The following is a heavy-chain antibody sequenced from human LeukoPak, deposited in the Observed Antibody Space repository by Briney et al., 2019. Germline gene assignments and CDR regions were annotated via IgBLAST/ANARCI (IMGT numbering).Heavy chain of an antibody. CDR2: IRYDGSNK. CDR1: GFTFSSYG. Sequence: PGGSLRLSCAASGFTFSSYGMHWVRQAPGKGLEWVAFIRYDGSNKYYADSVKGRFTISRANSKNTLYLQMYSLTAEDTAVYYGTNGYLGYCSSASCYGERRCDYWGQGTLVTVSS. CDR3: TNGYLGYCSSASCYGERRCDY. J-gene: IGHJ4*02. D-gene: IGHD2-2*01. V-gene: IGHV3-30*02.